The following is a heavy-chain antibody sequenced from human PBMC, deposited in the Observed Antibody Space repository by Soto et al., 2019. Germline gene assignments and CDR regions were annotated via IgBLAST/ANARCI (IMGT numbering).Heavy chain of an antibody. CDR1: GGSFSVYY. CDR2: INHSGST. D-gene: IGHD5-18*01. Sequence: TLSLTCTVYGGSFSVYYWSWIRQPPGKGLELIWEINHSGSTNYNASLKSRVTISVETSKNQFSLKLSSVTAGDTAVYYRARGLRRYSYGSLGYYYGMDVWGQGTTV. V-gene: IGHV4-34*01. CDR3: ARGLRRYSYGSLGYYYGMDV. J-gene: IGHJ6*02.